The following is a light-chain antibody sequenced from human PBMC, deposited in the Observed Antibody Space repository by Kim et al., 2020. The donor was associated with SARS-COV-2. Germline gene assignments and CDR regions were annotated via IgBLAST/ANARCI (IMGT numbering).Light chain of an antibody. Sequence: NFMLTQPHSVSESPGKTVTISCTRSSGTIANNYVQWYQHRPGSSHTTVIFENNRRPSGVPDRFSGSIDSSSNSASLTISGLKTEDEADYYCQSYDATSAVFCGGTQLTVL. CDR2: ENN. CDR3: QSYDATSAV. V-gene: IGLV6-57*01. J-gene: IGLJ7*01. CDR1: SGTIANNY.